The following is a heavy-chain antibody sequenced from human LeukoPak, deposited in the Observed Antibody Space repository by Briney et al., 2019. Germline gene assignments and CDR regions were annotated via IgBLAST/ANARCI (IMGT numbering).Heavy chain of an antibody. CDR1: GGSISSYY. V-gene: IGHV4-59*01. D-gene: IGHD3-9*01. CDR2: VYYTGST. J-gene: IGHJ4*02. Sequence: SETLSLTCTVSGGSISSYYWSWVRQPPGKGLEWIGFVYYTGSTNYSPSLKSRVTISVDTSKNQFSLKLRSVTAADTAVYYCARVTGYTIEDYFDYWGQGTLVTVSS. CDR3: ARVTGYTIEDYFDY.